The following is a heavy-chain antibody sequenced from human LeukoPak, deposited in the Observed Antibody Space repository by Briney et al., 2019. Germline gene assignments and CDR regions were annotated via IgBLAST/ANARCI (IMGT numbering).Heavy chain of an antibody. CDR3: AGGGGIAAAGSY. Sequence: PSETLSLTCTVSGGSISSSSYYWGWIRQPPGKGLEWIGYIYYSGSTNYNPSLKSRVTISVDTSKNQFSLKLSSVTAADTAVYYCAGGGGIAAAGSYWGQGTLVTVSS. V-gene: IGHV4-61*05. CDR2: IYYSGST. J-gene: IGHJ4*02. D-gene: IGHD6-13*01. CDR1: GGSISSSSYY.